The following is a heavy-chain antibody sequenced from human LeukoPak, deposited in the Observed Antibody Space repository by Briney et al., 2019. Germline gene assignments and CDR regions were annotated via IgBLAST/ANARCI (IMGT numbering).Heavy chain of an antibody. V-gene: IGHV4-59*12. CDR2: IYYSGST. D-gene: IGHD5-18*01. Sequence: TPSETLSLTCTVSGDSISSYYWSWIRQPPGKGLGWLGYIYYSGSTNYNPSLKSGVTISVATSRNQFSLKLSSVTAADTAVFYCARIVSGGYSLFYFDYWGQGTLVTVSS. CDR1: GDSISSYY. J-gene: IGHJ4*02. CDR3: ARIVSGGYSLFYFDY.